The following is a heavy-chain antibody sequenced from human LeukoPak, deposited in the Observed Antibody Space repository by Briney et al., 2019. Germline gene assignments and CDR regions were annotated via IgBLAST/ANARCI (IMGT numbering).Heavy chain of an antibody. CDR2: ISGSGGST. CDR3: ASNADYYDSSGYYLGY. Sequence: GGPLRLSCAASGFTFNSYAMSWVRQAPGKGLEWVSAISGSGGSTYYADSVKGRFTISRDNAKNSLYLQMNSLRAEDTAVYYCASNADYYDSSGYYLGYWGQGTLVTVSS. D-gene: IGHD3-22*01. CDR1: GFTFNSYA. V-gene: IGHV3-23*01. J-gene: IGHJ4*02.